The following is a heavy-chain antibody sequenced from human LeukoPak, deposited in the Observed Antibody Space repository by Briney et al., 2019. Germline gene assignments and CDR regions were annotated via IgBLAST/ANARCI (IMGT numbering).Heavy chain of an antibody. J-gene: IGHJ4*02. CDR1: GFTFSSYA. CDR3: VIPQSGYLY. CDR2: ISRNGGSS. D-gene: IGHD5-12*01. V-gene: IGHV3-64D*09. Sequence: GGSLRLACSASGFTFSSYAVHWVRQAPGKGLEYVSGISRNGGSSYYADSLKGRFTISRDNSKNTLYLQMSSLRAEDTAVYHCVIPQSGYLYWGQGTLVTVSS.